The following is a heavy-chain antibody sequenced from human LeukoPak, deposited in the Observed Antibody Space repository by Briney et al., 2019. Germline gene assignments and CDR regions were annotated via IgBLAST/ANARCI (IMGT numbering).Heavy chain of an antibody. CDR3: ARSNYYDSSGYYDPSYYFDY. J-gene: IGHJ4*02. Sequence: SETLSLTCAVSGGSISSGGYSWSWIRQPPGKGLEWIGYIYHSGSTYYNPSLKSRVTISVDRSKNQFSLKLSSVTAADTAVYYCARSNYYDSSGYYDPSYYFDYWGQGTLVTVSS. CDR1: GGSISSGGYS. V-gene: IGHV4-30-2*01. CDR2: IYHSGST. D-gene: IGHD3-22*01.